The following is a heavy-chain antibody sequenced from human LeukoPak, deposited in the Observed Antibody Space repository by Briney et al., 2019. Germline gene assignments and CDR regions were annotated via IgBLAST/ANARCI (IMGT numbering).Heavy chain of an antibody. D-gene: IGHD1-26*01. V-gene: IGHV4-4*02. CDR3: ARVSGSYFDY. Sequence: SETLSLTCAVSGGSISSSDWWSWVRQPPGKGLEWLGQIYYNGSTNYNPSLKSRVTISVDKSKNQFSLKLSSVTAADTAVYYCARVSGSYFDYWGQGTLVTVSS. J-gene: IGHJ4*02. CDR1: GGSISSSDW. CDR2: IYYNGST.